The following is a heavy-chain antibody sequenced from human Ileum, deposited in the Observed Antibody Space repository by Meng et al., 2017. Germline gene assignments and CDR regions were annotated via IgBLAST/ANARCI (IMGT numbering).Heavy chain of an antibody. D-gene: IGHD3-16*01. CDR1: GFTFSSYA. J-gene: IGHJ2*01. CDR2: VSASGDST. V-gene: IGHV3-23*01. Sequence: GESLKISCTASGFTFSSYALSWVRQAPGKGLEWVSGVSASGDSTYYADSVKGRFTISRDSAKNALDLQMNSLRTEDTAVYYCARDDYGPGDLWGRGTLVTVSS. CDR3: ARDDYGPGDL.